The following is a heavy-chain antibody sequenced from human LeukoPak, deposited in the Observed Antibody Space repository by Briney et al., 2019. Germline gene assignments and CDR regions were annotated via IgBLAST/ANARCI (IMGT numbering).Heavy chain of an antibody. CDR2: IYQSGST. V-gene: IGHV4-4*02. J-gene: IGHJ4*01. D-gene: IGHD1-26*01. Sequence: SGTLSLTCAVSGGSISSSNWWSWVRQPPGKGLEWIGEIYQSGSTNYNPSLRGRVTIPVDTSKNQFCLKLSSVTAADTAVYYCARARIVGATGLFDYWGPGTLVTVSS. CDR1: GGSISSSNW. CDR3: ARARIVGATGLFDY.